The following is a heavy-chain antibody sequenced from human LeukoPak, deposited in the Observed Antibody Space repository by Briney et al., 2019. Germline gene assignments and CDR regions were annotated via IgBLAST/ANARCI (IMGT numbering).Heavy chain of an antibody. J-gene: IGHJ4*02. CDR2: IYYSGST. D-gene: IGHD2-2*03. CDR1: GGSISSTTSY. V-gene: IGHV4-39*01. Sequence: SETLSLTCAVSGGSISSTTSYWGWIRQPPGKGLEWIGRIYYSGSTFYNPSLKSRVTISVDTSKNHLSLRLSSVTAADTAVYYCARHGSTDYFDYWGQGTLVTVSS. CDR3: ARHGSTDYFDY.